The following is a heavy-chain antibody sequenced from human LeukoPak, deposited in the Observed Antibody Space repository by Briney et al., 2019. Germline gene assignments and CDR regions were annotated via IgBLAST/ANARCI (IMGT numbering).Heavy chain of an antibody. J-gene: IGHJ5*02. CDR1: GGSISSGSYY. V-gene: IGHV4-61*02. CDR2: IYTSGST. D-gene: IGHD2-2*01. CDR3: AREMVVPAAAGWFDP. Sequence: SETLSLTCTVSGGSISSGSYYWRWIRQPAGKGLEWLGRIYTSGSTNYNPSLKSRVTISVDTSKNQFSLKLSSVTAADTAVYYCAREMVVPAAAGWFDPWGQGTLVTVSS.